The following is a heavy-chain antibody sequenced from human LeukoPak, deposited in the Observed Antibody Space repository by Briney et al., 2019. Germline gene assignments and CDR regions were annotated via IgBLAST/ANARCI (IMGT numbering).Heavy chain of an antibody. V-gene: IGHV3-30-3*01. CDR1: GFTFSSYA. Sequence: GGSLRLSCAASGFTFSSYAMHWVRQAPGKGLEWVAVISYDGSNKYYADSVKGRFTISRDNSKNTLYLQMNSLRAEDTAVYYCARDRDIVVVAAASLDYWGQGTLVTVSS. CDR3: ARDRDIVVVAAASLDY. J-gene: IGHJ4*02. D-gene: IGHD2-15*01. CDR2: ISYDGSNK.